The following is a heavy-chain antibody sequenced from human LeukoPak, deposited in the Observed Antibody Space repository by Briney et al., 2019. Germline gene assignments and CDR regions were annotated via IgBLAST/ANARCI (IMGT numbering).Heavy chain of an antibody. CDR3: AGQAATTGSYWFDP. CDR1: GYSFTSYW. J-gene: IGHJ5*02. V-gene: IGHV5-51*01. CDR2: IYPGDSDT. D-gene: IGHD1-1*01. Sequence: GESLKISCKGSGYSFTSYWIGWVRQMPGKGLEWMGIIYPGDSDTRYSPSFQGQVTISADKSISTAYLQWSRLKASDTAMYYCAGQAATTGSYWFDPWGQGTLVPVSS.